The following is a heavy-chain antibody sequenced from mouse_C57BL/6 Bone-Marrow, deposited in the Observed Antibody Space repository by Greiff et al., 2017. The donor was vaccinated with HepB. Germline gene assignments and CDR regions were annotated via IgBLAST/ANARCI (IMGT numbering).Heavy chain of an antibody. D-gene: IGHD3-2*02. V-gene: IGHV1-62-2*01. CDR1: GYTFTEYT. Sequence: QVQLQQSGAELVKPGASVKLSCKASGYTFTEYTIHWVKQRPGQGLEWIGWFYPGSGSIKYNEKFKDKATLTADKSSSTVYMELSRLTSEDSAVYFCARHEALTAQATSYAMDYWGQGTSVTVSS. CDR2: FYPGSGSI. J-gene: IGHJ4*01. CDR3: ARHEALTAQATSYAMDY.